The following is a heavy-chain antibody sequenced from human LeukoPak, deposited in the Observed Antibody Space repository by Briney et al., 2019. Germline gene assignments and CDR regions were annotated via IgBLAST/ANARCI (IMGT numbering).Heavy chain of an antibody. Sequence: ASVKVSCKASGYTFTSYAMNWVRQAPGQGLEWMGWINTNTGNPTYVQGFTGRFVFSLDTSVSTAYLQISSLKAEDTAVYYCARVGFTMTFLHGYGMDVWGQGTTVTVSS. J-gene: IGHJ6*02. CDR3: ARVGFTMTFLHGYGMDV. D-gene: IGHD3-22*01. CDR1: GYTFTSYA. V-gene: IGHV7-4-1*02. CDR2: INTNTGNP.